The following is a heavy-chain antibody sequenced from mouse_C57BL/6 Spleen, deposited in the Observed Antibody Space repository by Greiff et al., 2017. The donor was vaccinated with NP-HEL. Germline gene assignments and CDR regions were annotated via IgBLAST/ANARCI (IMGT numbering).Heavy chain of an antibody. D-gene: IGHD1-1*01. Sequence: EVQLVESGGGLVKPGGSLKLSCAASGFTFSSYAMSWVRQTPEKRLEWVATISDGGSYTYYPDNVKGRFTISRDNAKNNLYLQMSHLKSEDTAMYDCARIYYYGSNYFDYWGQGTTLTVSS. CDR2: ISDGGSYT. CDR1: GFTFSSYA. J-gene: IGHJ2*01. V-gene: IGHV5-4*01. CDR3: ARIYYYGSNYFDY.